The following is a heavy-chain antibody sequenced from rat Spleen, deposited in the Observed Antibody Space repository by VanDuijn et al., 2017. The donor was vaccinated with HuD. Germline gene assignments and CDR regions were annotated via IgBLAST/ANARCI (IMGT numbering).Heavy chain of an antibody. CDR1: GFTFNNYW. D-gene: IGHD1-4*01. Sequence: EVQLVESGGGLVQPGRSLKLSCVASGFTFNNYWMTWIRQAPGKGLEWVASISNTGGSTYYPDSVKVRVTISRDNSKSTLYLQMNSLRSEDTATYYGPRETRGYFDYWGQGVRVTVSS. CDR3: PRETRGYFDY. J-gene: IGHJ2*01. CDR2: ISNTGGST. V-gene: IGHV5-31*01.